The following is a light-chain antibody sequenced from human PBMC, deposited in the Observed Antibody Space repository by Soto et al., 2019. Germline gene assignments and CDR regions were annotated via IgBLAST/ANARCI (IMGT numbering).Light chain of an antibody. CDR1: SSDVGGYNY. V-gene: IGLV2-14*01. CDR2: DVS. Sequence: QSVLTQPASVSGSPGQSITISCTGTSSDVGGYNYVSWYQQHPGKAPKLMIYDVSNRPSGVSNRFSGSKSGNTASLTISGLQAEDEADYYCSSYTRCSTPWVFGTGTKVTVL. J-gene: IGLJ1*01. CDR3: SSYTRCSTPWV.